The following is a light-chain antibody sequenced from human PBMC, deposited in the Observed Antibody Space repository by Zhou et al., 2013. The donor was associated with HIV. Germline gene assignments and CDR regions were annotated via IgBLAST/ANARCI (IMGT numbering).Light chain of an antibody. CDR1: QDISNF. V-gene: IGKV1-33*01. Sequence: DIHMTQSPSSLSASVGDRVTITCQASQDISNFLNWYQQKPGKAPRLLIYDASSLETGVPSRFSGSGSGTDFTFTISSLQPEDIATYFCQQYDNIPITFGQGTRLEIK. CDR2: DAS. CDR3: QQYDNIPIT. J-gene: IGKJ5*01.